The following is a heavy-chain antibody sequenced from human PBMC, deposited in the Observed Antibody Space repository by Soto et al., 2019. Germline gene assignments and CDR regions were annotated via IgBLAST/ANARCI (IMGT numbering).Heavy chain of an antibody. CDR1: GGSVSSGSYY. CDR3: ARAPDV. V-gene: IGHV4-61*01. J-gene: IGHJ4*02. Sequence: LSLTCTVSGGSVSSGSYYWTWIRQPPGKRLEWIGYVYFTGGTNYSPSLKSRITISRDTSRNQFSLELSSVTAADTAVYYCARAPDVWGQGTLVTVSS. CDR2: VYFTGGT.